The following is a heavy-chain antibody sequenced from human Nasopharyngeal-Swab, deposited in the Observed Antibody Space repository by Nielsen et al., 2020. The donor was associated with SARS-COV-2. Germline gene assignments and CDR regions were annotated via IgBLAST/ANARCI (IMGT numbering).Heavy chain of an antibody. CDR1: GVTFSNAW. J-gene: IGHJ4*02. D-gene: IGHD3-3*01. Sequence: GSLKISSAASGVTFSNAWMSRGRQAPGKGLEWVGRIKSKTDGGTTDYAAPVKGRFTISRDDSKNTLYLQMNSLKTEDTAVYYCTTVLRFLEWLYYFDYWGQGTLVTVSS. CDR3: TTVLRFLEWLYYFDY. CDR2: IKSKTDGGTT. V-gene: IGHV3-15*01.